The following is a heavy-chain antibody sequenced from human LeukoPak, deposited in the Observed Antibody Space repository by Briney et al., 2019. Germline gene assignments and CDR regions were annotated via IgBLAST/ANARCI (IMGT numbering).Heavy chain of an antibody. CDR1: GFTFSSYR. Sequence: GGSLRLSCAASGFTFSSYRMSWVRQAPGKGQEWVANIKQDGSEKSYVDSAKGRFTISRDNAKNSLYLQMNSLRAEDTAVYYCARVARDTIFGVVITYYYYMDVWGKGTTVTVSS. D-gene: IGHD3-3*01. V-gene: IGHV3-7*01. CDR3: ARVARDTIFGVVITYYYYMDV. CDR2: IKQDGSEK. J-gene: IGHJ6*03.